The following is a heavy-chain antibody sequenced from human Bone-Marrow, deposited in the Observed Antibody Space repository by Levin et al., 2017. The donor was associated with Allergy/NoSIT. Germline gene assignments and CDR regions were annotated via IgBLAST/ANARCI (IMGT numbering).Heavy chain of an antibody. D-gene: IGHD5-24*01. V-gene: IGHV3-30*03. Sequence: PGGSLRLSCAASGFTFNNYGVHWVRQAPGKGLEWVAVISFDGSKKYYAESVKGRFTISRDNSKNTLYLQMNSLRAEDTASYYCVRDREMATVVHLYYFYGMDVWGQGTTVTVSS. CDR2: ISFDGSKK. CDR3: VRDREMATVVHLYYFYGMDV. J-gene: IGHJ6*02. CDR1: GFTFNNYG.